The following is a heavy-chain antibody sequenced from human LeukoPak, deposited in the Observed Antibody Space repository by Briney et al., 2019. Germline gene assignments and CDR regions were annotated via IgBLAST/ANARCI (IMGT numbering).Heavy chain of an antibody. J-gene: IGHJ3*01. V-gene: IGHV4-34*01. CDR1: GGSFSGYY. CDR2: INHSGST. CDR3: ARISSSNWYNERGAFDV. Sequence: SETLSLTCAVYGGSFSGYYWSWIRQPPGKGLEWIGEINHSGSTTYNPSLKSRVTISVDTSKKQFSLKLSSVTAADTAVYYCARISSSNWYNERGAFDVWGQGTMVTVSS. D-gene: IGHD6-13*01.